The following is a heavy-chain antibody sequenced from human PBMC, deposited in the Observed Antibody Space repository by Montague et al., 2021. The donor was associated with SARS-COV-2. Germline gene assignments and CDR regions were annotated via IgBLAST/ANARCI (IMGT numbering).Heavy chain of an antibody. CDR2: TYYRSKWYN. V-gene: IGHV6-1*01. CDR3: ASGRMVPYSSSWTTLYYYYGMDV. J-gene: IGHJ6*02. CDR1: GDSVSRNSAA. Sequence: CAISGDSVSRNSAAWNWIRQSPSRGLEWLGRTYYRSKWYNDYAVSVKSRITINPDTSKNQLSLQLNSVTPEDTAVYYCASGRMVPYSSSWTTLYYYYGMDVWGQGTTVTVSS. D-gene: IGHD6-13*01.